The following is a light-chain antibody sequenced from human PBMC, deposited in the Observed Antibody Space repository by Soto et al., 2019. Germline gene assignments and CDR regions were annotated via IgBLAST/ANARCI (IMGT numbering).Light chain of an antibody. CDR2: AAS. CDR1: QSISSY. CDR3: QQFNNYIT. Sequence: DIQMTQSPSSLSASVGDRVTITFRASQSISSYLNWYQQKPGKAPKVLIYAASSLQSGVPSRFSSSGSGTEFTLTISSLQPEDFATYYCQQFNNYITFGQGTRLEI. V-gene: IGKV1-39*01. J-gene: IGKJ5*01.